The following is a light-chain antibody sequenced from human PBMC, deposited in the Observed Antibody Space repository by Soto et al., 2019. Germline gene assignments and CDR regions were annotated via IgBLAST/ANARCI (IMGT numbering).Light chain of an antibody. CDR3: LQDYSYPRT. CDR2: DAS. CDR1: QSISSW. Sequence: DIQMTQSPSTLSASVGDRVTITCRASQSISSWLAWYQQKPGKAPKLLIYDASSLESGVPSRFSGSGSGTDFALTITSLQAEDFATYYCLQDYSYPRTFGQGTKVDIK. V-gene: IGKV1-5*01. J-gene: IGKJ1*01.